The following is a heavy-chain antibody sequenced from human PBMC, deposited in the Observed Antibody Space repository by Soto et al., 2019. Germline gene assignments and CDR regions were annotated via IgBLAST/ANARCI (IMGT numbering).Heavy chain of an antibody. D-gene: IGHD2-15*01. Sequence: HPGGSLRLSCAASGFTFSSYAMSWVRQAPGKGLEWVSAISGSGGSTYYADSVKGRFTISRDNSKNTLYLQMNSLRAEDTAVYYCAKDPGYCSGGSCHGWFDPWGQGTLVTVSS. CDR1: GFTFSSYA. V-gene: IGHV3-23*01. CDR3: AKDPGYCSGGSCHGWFDP. CDR2: ISGSGGST. J-gene: IGHJ5*02.